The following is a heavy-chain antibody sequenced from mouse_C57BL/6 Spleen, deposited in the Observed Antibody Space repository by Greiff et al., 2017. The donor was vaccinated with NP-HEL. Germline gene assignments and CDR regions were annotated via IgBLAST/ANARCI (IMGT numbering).Heavy chain of an antibody. CDR1: GFTFSDYY. CDR2: INYDGSST. J-gene: IGHJ2*01. Sequence: EVQVVESEGGLVQPGSSMKLSCTASGFTFSDYYMAWVRQVPEKGLEWVANINYDGSSTYYLDSLKSRFIISRDNAKNILYLQMSSLKSEDTATYYCARDDYDEGRDYFDYWGQGTTLTVSS. CDR3: ARDDYDEGRDYFDY. D-gene: IGHD2-4*01. V-gene: IGHV5-16*01.